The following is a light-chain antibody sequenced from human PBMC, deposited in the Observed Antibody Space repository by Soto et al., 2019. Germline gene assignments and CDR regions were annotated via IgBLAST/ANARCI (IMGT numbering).Light chain of an antibody. V-gene: IGKV3-15*01. CDR1: QSVSSN. CDR3: QQYNNWPPTWT. Sequence: EIVMTQSPATLSVSPGERATLSCRASQSVSSNLAWYQQKPGQAPRLLIYGASTRATGIPARFSGSGSGTEFTLTISSPQSEDFAVYYWQQYNNWPPTWTFGQGTKVEIK. CDR2: GAS. J-gene: IGKJ1*01.